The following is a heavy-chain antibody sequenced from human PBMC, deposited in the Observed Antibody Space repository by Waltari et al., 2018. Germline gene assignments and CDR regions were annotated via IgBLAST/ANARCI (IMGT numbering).Heavy chain of an antibody. Sequence: EVQLVQSGAEVKEPGQSLKISCRGSGYSFTNYWIGWVRQMPGKGLEWMVIIYPPGADTRYSPFFQGQVTISVDQSISTAYLQWDSLKASDTGIYYCARFPDSSGWTGYFDFWGQGTLVTVSS. J-gene: IGHJ4*02. CDR1: GYSFTNYW. V-gene: IGHV5-51*01. CDR2: IYPPGADT. D-gene: IGHD6-19*01. CDR3: ARFPDSSGWTGYFDF.